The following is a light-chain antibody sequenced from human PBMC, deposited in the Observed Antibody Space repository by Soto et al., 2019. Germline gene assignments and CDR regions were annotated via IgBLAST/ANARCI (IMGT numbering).Light chain of an antibody. Sequence: DIAMTQSPISLPVTPGEPASISCRSSQSLLHSNGYNYLDWYLQKPGQSPQLLIYLGSNRASGVPDRFSGSGSGTDFTLKFSRVEAEDVGVYHCMQALQTPYTFGQGTKLEIK. CDR1: QSLLHSNGYNY. V-gene: IGKV2-28*01. J-gene: IGKJ2*01. CDR2: LGS. CDR3: MQALQTPYT.